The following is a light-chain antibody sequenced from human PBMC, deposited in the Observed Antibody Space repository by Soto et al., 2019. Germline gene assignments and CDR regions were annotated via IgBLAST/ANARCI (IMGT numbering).Light chain of an antibody. Sequence: EIVLTQSPFILSVSPGPRATPSCTASQSLRSNFLAWYQQKPGQAPRLLIYGASRRATGFPARFRGSGSGTELTLTISSLQTDDVATYYCQHYHGSTWTFGQGTKVDIK. CDR2: GAS. V-gene: IGKV3-15*01. J-gene: IGKJ1*01. CDR1: QSLRSN. CDR3: QHYHGSTWT.